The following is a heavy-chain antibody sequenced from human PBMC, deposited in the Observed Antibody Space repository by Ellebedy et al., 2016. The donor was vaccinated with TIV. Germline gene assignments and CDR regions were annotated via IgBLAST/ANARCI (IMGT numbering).Heavy chain of an antibody. V-gene: IGHV3-7*01. J-gene: IGHJ6*02. CDR3: AGLYGMDV. CDR2: IRQDGEK. Sequence: GGSLRLSCAASGVYYMTRVRQAPGKGLEWVAKIRQDGEKDYGDSVKGRFTISRDNAKNSLYLQMNSLRAEDTAVYYCAGLYGMDVWGQGTTVTVSS. CDR1: GVYY.